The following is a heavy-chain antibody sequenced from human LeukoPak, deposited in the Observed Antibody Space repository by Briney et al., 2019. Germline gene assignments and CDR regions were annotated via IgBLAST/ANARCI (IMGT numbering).Heavy chain of an antibody. D-gene: IGHD1-1*01. Sequence: PGGSLRLSCAASGFTVSSNYMSWVRQAPGKGLEWVSVIYSGGSTYYADSVKGRFTISRDNSKNTLYLQMNSLRAEDTAVYYCARDRAHWNDDWFDPWGQGTLVTVSS. CDR1: GFTVSSNY. CDR3: ARDRAHWNDDWFDP. J-gene: IGHJ5*02. CDR2: IYSGGST. V-gene: IGHV3-53*05.